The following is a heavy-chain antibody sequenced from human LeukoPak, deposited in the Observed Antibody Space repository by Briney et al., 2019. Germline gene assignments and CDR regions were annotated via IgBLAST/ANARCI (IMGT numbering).Heavy chain of an antibody. CDR2: ISWNSGSI. V-gene: IGHV3-9*01. J-gene: IGHJ4*02. CDR3: ARCSSTSCYTFDY. CDR1: GFTFDDYA. Sequence: GGSLRLSCAASGFTFDDYAMHWVRQAPGKGLEWVSGISWNSGSIGYADSVKGRFTISRDNAKNSLYLQMNSLRAEDTAVYYCARCSSTSCYTFDYWGQGTLVTVSS. D-gene: IGHD2-2*02.